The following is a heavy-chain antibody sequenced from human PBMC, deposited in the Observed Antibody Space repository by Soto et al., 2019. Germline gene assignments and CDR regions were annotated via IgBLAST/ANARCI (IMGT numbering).Heavy chain of an antibody. Sequence: QVQLVQSGAEVKKPGSSVKVSCKASGGTFSSYSINWVRQAPGQGLESMGEIIPIFGTANYAQKFQGRVTITADESTSTAYMELSSLRSEDTALYYCARDGGSHSGGIDYWGQGTLVTVSS. D-gene: IGHD1-26*01. CDR3: ARDGGSHSGGIDY. J-gene: IGHJ4*02. CDR2: IIPIFGTA. V-gene: IGHV1-69*01. CDR1: GGTFSSYS.